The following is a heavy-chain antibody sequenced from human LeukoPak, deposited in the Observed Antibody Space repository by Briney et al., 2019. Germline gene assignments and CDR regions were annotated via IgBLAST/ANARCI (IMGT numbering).Heavy chain of an antibody. V-gene: IGHV3-21*01. CDR2: ISSSSSYI. CDR3: ARDSAGYCSSTSCYAYYGMDV. Sequence: GGSLRLSCAASGFTFRHYAMTWVRQAPGKGLEWVSSISSSSSYIYYADSVKGRFTISRDNAKNSLYLQMNSLRAEDTAVYYCARDSAGYCSSTSCYAYYGMDVWGQGTTVTVSS. CDR1: GFTFRHYA. D-gene: IGHD2-2*01. J-gene: IGHJ6*02.